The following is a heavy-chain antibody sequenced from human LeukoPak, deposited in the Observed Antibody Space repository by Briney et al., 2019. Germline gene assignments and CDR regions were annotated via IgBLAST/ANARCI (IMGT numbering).Heavy chain of an antibody. CDR3: VKYHNSCYSV. D-gene: IGHD2-15*01. J-gene: IGHJ4*02. V-gene: IGHV3-64D*06. CDR2: ISTDGGGT. CDR1: GFTFNTYA. Sequence: GGSLRLSCSASGFTFNTYAMRWVRKAPGKGLEYVSAISTDGGGTYYADSVKGRFTMSRDSSKNTLYLQMSSLRAEDTAVYYCVKYHNSCYSVWGQGTLVTVSS.